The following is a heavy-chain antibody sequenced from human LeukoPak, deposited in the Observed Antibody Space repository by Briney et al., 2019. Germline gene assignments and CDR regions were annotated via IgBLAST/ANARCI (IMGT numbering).Heavy chain of an antibody. CDR2: ISYDGSNK. V-gene: IGHV3-30-3*01. J-gene: IGHJ3*02. Sequence: PGGSLRLSCAASGFTFSSYAMHWVRQAPGKGLEWVAVISYDGSNKYYADSVKGRFTISRDNSKNTLYLQMNSLRAEDTAVYYCAREDNAFDIWGQGTIVTVSS. CDR1: GFTFSSYA. CDR3: AREDNAFDI.